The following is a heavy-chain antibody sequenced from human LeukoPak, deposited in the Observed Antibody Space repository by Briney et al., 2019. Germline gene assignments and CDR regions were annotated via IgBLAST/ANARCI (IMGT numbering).Heavy chain of an antibody. D-gene: IGHD3-3*01. CDR1: GGSISSYY. J-gene: IGHJ2*01. Sequence: SETLTLTCTVSGGSISSYYWSWIRQPAGKGLEWIGRIYTSGSTNYNPSLKSRVTMSVDTSENQFSLNLSSVTAADTAVYYCARRSIYWYFDFWGRGTLVTVSS. CDR2: IYTSGST. CDR3: ARRSIYWYFDF. V-gene: IGHV4-4*07.